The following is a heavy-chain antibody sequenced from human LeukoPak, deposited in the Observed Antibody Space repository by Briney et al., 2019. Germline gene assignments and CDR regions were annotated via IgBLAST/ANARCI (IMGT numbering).Heavy chain of an antibody. CDR3: ARTLPLHSGYDNYFDY. J-gene: IGHJ4*02. D-gene: IGHD5-12*01. CDR1: GFTFSSYS. Sequence: GGSLRLSCAASGFTFSSYSMNWVRQAPGKGLEWVSSISSSSSYIYYADSVKGRFTISRDNAKNSLYLQMNSLRAEDTAVYYCARTLPLHSGYDNYFDYWGQGTLVTVSS. V-gene: IGHV3-21*01. CDR2: ISSSSSYI.